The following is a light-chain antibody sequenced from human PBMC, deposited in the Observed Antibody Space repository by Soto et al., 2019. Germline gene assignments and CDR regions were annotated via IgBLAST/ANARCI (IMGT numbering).Light chain of an antibody. Sequence: DIQMTQSPSTLSASVGDRVTITCRASQSISIWLAWYQQKPGKAPKILIYKASSLESEVPSRFSGSGSGTEFTLTISSLQPDDFATYYCQQYSTYAPRTCGQGTKVDIK. J-gene: IGKJ1*01. CDR2: KAS. CDR3: QQYSTYAPRT. CDR1: QSISIW. V-gene: IGKV1-5*03.